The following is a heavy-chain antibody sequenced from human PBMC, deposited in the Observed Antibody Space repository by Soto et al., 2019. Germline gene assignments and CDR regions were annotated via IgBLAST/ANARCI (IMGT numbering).Heavy chain of an antibody. J-gene: IGHJ3*02. Sequence: QVQLVQSGAEVKKPGSSVKVSCKASGGTFSSYTISWVRQAPGQGLEWMGRIIPILGIANYAQKFQGRVTITADKSTSTAYMELSSLRSEDTAVYYCARVWCSSTSCYSDYDAFDIWGQGTMVTVSS. CDR3: ARVWCSSTSCYSDYDAFDI. V-gene: IGHV1-69*02. CDR2: IIPILGIA. CDR1: GGTFSSYT. D-gene: IGHD2-2*02.